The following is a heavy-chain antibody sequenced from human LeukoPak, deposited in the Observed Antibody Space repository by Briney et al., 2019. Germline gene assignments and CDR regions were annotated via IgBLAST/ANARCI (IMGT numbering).Heavy chain of an antibody. CDR3: ARERNFYYFDH. D-gene: IGHD3-3*01. CDR1: GFTFNDYT. V-gene: IGHV3-21*01. J-gene: IGHJ4*02. Sequence: GGSLILSCAASGFTFNDYTMTWVRQAPGKGLEWVSSITGDCNYIFYADSVKGRFTISRDNAQNSLFLELNSLRGEDTAVYYCARERNFYYFDHWGQGALVTVSS. CDR2: ITGDCNYI.